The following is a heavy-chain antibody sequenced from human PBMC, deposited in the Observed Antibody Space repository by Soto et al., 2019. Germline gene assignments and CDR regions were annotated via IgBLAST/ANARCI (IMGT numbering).Heavy chain of an antibody. Sequence: SETLSLTCAVYGGSFSGYYWSWIRQPPGKGLEWIGEINHSGSTNYNPSLKSRVTISVDTSKNQFSLKLSSVTAADTAVYYCARGLEVVWGSSSYYFDYWGQGTLVTVSS. J-gene: IGHJ4*02. D-gene: IGHD6-6*01. V-gene: IGHV4-34*01. CDR1: GGSFSGYY. CDR3: ARGLEVVWGSSSYYFDY. CDR2: INHSGST.